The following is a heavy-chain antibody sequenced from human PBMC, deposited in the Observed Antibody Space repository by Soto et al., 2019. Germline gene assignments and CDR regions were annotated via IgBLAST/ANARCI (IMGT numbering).Heavy chain of an antibody. CDR2: ISAYNGNT. V-gene: IGHV1-18*01. D-gene: IGHD6-19*01. Sequence: GPSVWISFRTSGFTFTSYSMRWVRQAPGQGLEWMGWISAYNGNTNYAQKLQGRVTMTTDTSTSTAYMELRSLRSDDTAVYYCASGDGSGWNWYAFVIWGQGTMVTVSS. CDR3: ASGDGSGWNWYAFVI. CDR1: GFTFTSYS. J-gene: IGHJ3*02.